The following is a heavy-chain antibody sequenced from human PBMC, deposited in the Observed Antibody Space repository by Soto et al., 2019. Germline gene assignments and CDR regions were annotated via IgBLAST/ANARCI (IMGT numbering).Heavy chain of an antibody. CDR3: ATSVILRFLEWLSPPYYFDY. J-gene: IGHJ4*02. V-gene: IGHV3-23*01. CDR2: ISGSGGST. D-gene: IGHD3-3*01. Sequence: GGSLRLSCAASGFTFSSYAMSWVRQAPGKGLEWVSAISGSGGSTYYADSVKGRFTISRDNSKNTLYLQMNSLRAEDTAVYYCATSVILRFLEWLSPPYYFDYWGQGTLVTVSS. CDR1: GFTFSSYA.